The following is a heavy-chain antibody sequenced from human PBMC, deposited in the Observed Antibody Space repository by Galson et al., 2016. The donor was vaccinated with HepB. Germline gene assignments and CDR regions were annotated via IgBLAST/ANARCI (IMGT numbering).Heavy chain of an antibody. D-gene: IGHD5-12*01. CDR2: ISYDGSNK. CDR1: GFTFSSYG. Sequence: SLRLSCAASGFTFSSYGMHWVRQAPGKGLEWVAVISYDGSNKYYADSVKGRFTISRDNSKNTLYLQMNSLRAEDTAVYYCAKDPKGYSGYGLFDYWGQETLVTVSS. J-gene: IGHJ4*02. V-gene: IGHV3-30*18. CDR3: AKDPKGYSGYGLFDY.